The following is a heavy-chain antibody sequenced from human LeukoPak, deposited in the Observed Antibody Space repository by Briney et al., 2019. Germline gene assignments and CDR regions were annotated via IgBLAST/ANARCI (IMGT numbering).Heavy chain of an antibody. J-gene: IGHJ4*02. CDR1: GFPFSSYW. D-gene: IGHD3-3*01. V-gene: IGHV3-7*01. Sequence: GGSLRLSCEASGFPFSSYWMTWVRQAPGKGLEWVANLNQDGSAKYYVDSVKGRFTISRDNAKNSLYLQMNSLRAEDTAVYYCARGTRFLEGNFDYWGQGTLVTVSS. CDR3: ARGTRFLEGNFDY. CDR2: LNQDGSAK.